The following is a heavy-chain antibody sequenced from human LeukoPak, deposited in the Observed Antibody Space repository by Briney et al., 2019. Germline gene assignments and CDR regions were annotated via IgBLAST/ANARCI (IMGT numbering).Heavy chain of an antibody. J-gene: IGHJ4*02. Sequence: KPSETLSLTCTVSGGSISGYYWSWIRRPPGEGLEWIGHIYYSGSADYNASLKSRATMFVDTSKNEFSLTLRSVTAADTAVYYCARVGDSSGYSVLDSWGQGTLVTASS. V-gene: IGHV4-59*01. CDR3: ARVGDSSGYSVLDS. CDR1: GGSISGYY. CDR2: IYYSGSA. D-gene: IGHD3-22*01.